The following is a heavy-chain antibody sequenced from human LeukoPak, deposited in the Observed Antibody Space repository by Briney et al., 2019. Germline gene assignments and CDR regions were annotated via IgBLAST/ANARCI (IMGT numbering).Heavy chain of an antibody. D-gene: IGHD6-13*01. V-gene: IGHV3-11*04. CDR3: AREQLGKKNAFDI. Sequence: PGGSLRLSCAASGFTFTDRYMTWIRQAPGKGLQWVSYISSSSSTIYYADSVKGRFTISRDNAKNSLYLQMNSLRAEDTAVYYCAREQLGKKNAFDIWGQGTMVTVSS. J-gene: IGHJ3*02. CDR2: ISSSSSTI. CDR1: GFTFTDRY.